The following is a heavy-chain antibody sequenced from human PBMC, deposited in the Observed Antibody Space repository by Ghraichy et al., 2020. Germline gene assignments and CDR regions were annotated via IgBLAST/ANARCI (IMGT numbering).Heavy chain of an antibody. V-gene: IGHV1-46*01. CDR2: INPSGGST. CDR1: GYTFTSYY. D-gene: IGHD3-22*01. J-gene: IGHJ2*01. Sequence: GKVSCKASGYTFTSYYMHWVRQAPGQGLEWMGIINPSGGSTSYAQKFQGRVTMTRDTSTSTVYMELSSLRSEDTAVYYCARDWRYYDSSGYYQTPPNWYFDLWGRGTLVTVSS. CDR3: ARDWRYYDSSGYYQTPPNWYFDL.